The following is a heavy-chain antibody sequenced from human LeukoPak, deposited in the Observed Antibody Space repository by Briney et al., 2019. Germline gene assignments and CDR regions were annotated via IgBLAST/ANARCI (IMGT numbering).Heavy chain of an antibody. CDR3: AKLGYCSGGSCYGFDY. D-gene: IGHD2-15*01. V-gene: IGHV7-4-1*02. CDR1: GYTFTDYA. J-gene: IGHJ4*02. CDR2: INTNTGNP. Sequence: ASVKVSCKASGYTFTDYAMNWVRQAPGQGLVWMGWINTNTGNPTYAQGFTGRFVFSLDTSVSTAYLQISSLKAEDTAVYYCAKLGYCSGGSCYGFDYWGQGTLVTVSS.